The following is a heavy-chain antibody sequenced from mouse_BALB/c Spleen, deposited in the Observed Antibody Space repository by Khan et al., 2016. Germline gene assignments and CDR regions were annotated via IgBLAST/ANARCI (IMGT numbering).Heavy chain of an antibody. CDR3: ASQYGSSYVGFAY. Sequence: QVQLQQSGAELVRPGTSVKVSCKASGYAFTNCLIEWVKQRPGQGLEWIGVINPGSGGTTYNERFKGKATLTADISSSTAYMQLSSLTSDDSAVYFCASQYGSSYVGFAYWGQGTLVTVSA. V-gene: IGHV1-54*01. J-gene: IGHJ3*01. CDR1: GYAFTNCL. D-gene: IGHD1-1*01. CDR2: INPGSGGT.